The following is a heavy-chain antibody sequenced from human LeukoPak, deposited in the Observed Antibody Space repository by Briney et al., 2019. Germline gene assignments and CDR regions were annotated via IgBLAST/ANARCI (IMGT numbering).Heavy chain of an antibody. J-gene: IGHJ6*03. Sequence: PGGSLRLSCAASGFILSSYAMHWVRQAPGKGLEWVAVISYDGSNKYYADSVKGRFTISRDNSKNTLYLQMNSLRAEDTAVYYCAKDGSMPWGYYMDVWGKGTTVTISS. CDR2: ISYDGSNK. CDR1: GFILSSYA. V-gene: IGHV3-30*04. CDR3: AKDGSMPWGYYMDV. D-gene: IGHD2/OR15-2a*01.